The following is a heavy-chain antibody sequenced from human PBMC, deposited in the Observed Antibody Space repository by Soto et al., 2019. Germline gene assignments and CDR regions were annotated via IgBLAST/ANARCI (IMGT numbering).Heavy chain of an antibody. V-gene: IGHV3-30*18. J-gene: IGHJ6*02. D-gene: IGHD3-3*01. Sequence: HPGGSLRLSCAASGFTFSSYGMHWVRQAPGKGLEWVAVISYDGSNKYYADSVKGRFTISRDNSKNTLYLQMNSLRAEDTAVYYCAKGGPYYDFWSGYTSYYYYGMDVWGQGTTVTVSS. CDR1: GFTFSSYG. CDR2: ISYDGSNK. CDR3: AKGGPYYDFWSGYTSYYYYGMDV.